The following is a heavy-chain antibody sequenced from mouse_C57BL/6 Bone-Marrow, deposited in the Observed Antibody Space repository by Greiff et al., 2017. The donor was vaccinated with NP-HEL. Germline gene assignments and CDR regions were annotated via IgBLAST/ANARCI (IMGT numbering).Heavy chain of an antibody. V-gene: IGHV5-6*01. J-gene: IGHJ3*01. CDR3: ERSWFAY. CDR2: ISSGGSYT. Sequence: EVMLVESGGDLVKPGGSLKLSCAASGFTFSSYGMSWVRQTPDKRLEWVATISSGGSYTYYPDSVKGRFTISRDNAKNTLYLQMSSLKSEDTAMYYCERSWFAYWGQGTLVTVSA. CDR1: GFTFSSYG.